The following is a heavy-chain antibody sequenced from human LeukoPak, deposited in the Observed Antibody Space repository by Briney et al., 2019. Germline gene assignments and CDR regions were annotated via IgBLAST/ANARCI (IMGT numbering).Heavy chain of an antibody. V-gene: IGHV3-9*01. J-gene: IGHJ4*02. CDR1: GFTFDDYA. CDR3: AKDRDYYDSSGHDY. Sequence: GRSLRLSCAASGFTFDDYAMHWVRQAPGKGLEWVSGISWNSGSIGYADSAKGRFTISRDNAKNSLYLQMNSLRAEDTALYYCAKDRDYYDSSGHDYWGQGTLVTVSS. CDR2: ISWNSGSI. D-gene: IGHD3-22*01.